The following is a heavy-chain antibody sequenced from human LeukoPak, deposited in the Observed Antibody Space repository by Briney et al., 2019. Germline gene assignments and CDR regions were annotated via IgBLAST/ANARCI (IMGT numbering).Heavy chain of an antibody. V-gene: IGHV3-33*06. Sequence: GRSLRLSSAASGFTFSSYGRHWVRQAPGKGLEWVAVIWYDGSNKYYADSVKGRITISTDNCKNTLCLQMHSLRAEDTAVYYCAKDAQPPGYSYSNLDSWGQGTLVTVSS. D-gene: IGHD5-18*01. CDR2: IWYDGSNK. J-gene: IGHJ4*02. CDR3: AKDAQPPGYSYSNLDS. CDR1: GFTFSSYG.